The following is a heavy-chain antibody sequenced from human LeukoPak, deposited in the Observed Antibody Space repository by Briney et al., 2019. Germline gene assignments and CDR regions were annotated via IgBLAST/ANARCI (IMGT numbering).Heavy chain of an antibody. CDR3: ARGAYSSGWAYFDH. Sequence: GGSLRLSCAASEFTFSFYTMNWVRQAPGKGLEWVSSISSSSTTIYYADSVKGRFTISRDNAKNSLYLHMDSLRAEDTAVYYCARGAYSSGWAYFDHWGQGTLVTVSS. CDR2: ISSSSTTI. J-gene: IGHJ4*02. CDR1: EFTFSFYT. D-gene: IGHD6-19*01. V-gene: IGHV3-48*04.